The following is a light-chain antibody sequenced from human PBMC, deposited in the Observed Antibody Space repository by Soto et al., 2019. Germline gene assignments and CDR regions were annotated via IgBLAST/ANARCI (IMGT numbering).Light chain of an antibody. J-gene: IGKJ2*01. CDR1: QSLSDW. Sequence: DIQMTQSPSTLSASVGDTVTITCLASQSLSDWLAWYQQKPGQAPKLLIQKASTLESGVPSRFSGSGSGTEFTLTISSLQPDDFATFYCQQYDRFPYTFGQGTKLEIK. V-gene: IGKV1-5*03. CDR2: KAS. CDR3: QQYDRFPYT.